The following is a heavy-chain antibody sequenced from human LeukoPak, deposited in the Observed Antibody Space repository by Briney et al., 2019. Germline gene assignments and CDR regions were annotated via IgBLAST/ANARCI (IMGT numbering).Heavy chain of an antibody. CDR2: LNPKSGGT. CDR3: ARNDWNDPWFDP. Sequence: GAXVTVSCTASGYTFTGYYIHWVRQAPGQGREWMGWLNPKSGGTNYAQNFQGRVTMTRDTIINTAYMELSRLRSDDTAVYYCARNDWNDPWFDPWGQGTLVTVSS. V-gene: IGHV1-2*02. CDR1: GYTFTGYY. J-gene: IGHJ5*02. D-gene: IGHD1-1*01.